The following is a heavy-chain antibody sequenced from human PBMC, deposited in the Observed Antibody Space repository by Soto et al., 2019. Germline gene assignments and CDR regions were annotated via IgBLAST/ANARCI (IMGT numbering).Heavy chain of an antibody. J-gene: IGHJ4*02. Sequence: GGSLRLSCAASGFTFSNAWMSWVRQAPGKGLEWVGRIKSKTDGGTTDYAAPVKGRFTISRDDSKNTLYLQMNSLKTEDPAVYYCTTAAVAAAALDYWGQGTLVTVSS. CDR1: GFTFSNAW. CDR3: TTAAVAAAALDY. CDR2: IKSKTDGGTT. V-gene: IGHV3-15*01. D-gene: IGHD6-13*01.